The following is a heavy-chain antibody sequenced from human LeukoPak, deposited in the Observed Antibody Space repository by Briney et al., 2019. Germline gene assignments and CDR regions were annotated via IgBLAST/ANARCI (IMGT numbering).Heavy chain of an antibody. Sequence: GGSLRLSCAASGFTFSSYWMHWVRQAPGKGLVWVSRIDRDGSCTNYADSVKGRFTISRDNAKNTLYLQMNSLRAEVTAVYYCARHGQLGGFDYWGQGTLVTVPS. CDR3: ARHGQLGGFDY. V-gene: IGHV3-74*01. J-gene: IGHJ4*02. D-gene: IGHD7-27*01. CDR2: IDRDGSCT. CDR1: GFTFSSYW.